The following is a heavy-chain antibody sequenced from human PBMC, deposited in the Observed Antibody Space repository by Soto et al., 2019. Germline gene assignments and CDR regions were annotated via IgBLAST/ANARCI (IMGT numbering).Heavy chain of an antibody. D-gene: IGHD4-17*01. CDR1: GFSLSTSGVG. CDR3: AHRQRTVYFDY. CDR2: LYWDDDK. J-gene: IGHJ4*02. Sequence: QITLKESGPTLVKPTQTLTLTCTFSGFSLSTSGVGVGWIRQPPGKALEWLALLYWDDDKRYSPSLKSRLTITKDTSKNQVVLTMTNTDPVDTATYYCAHRQRTVYFDYWGQGTLVTVSS. V-gene: IGHV2-5*02.